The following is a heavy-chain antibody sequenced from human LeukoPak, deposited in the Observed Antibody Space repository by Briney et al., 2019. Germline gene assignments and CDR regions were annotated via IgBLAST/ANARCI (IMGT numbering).Heavy chain of an antibody. CDR2: ISYDGNKK. D-gene: IGHD6-6*01. CDR3: GRARIRARSAAFDV. J-gene: IGHJ3*01. V-gene: IGHV3-30*01. CDR1: GFTFRHYV. Sequence: GGSLRLSCETSGFTFRHYVMRWVRQAPGKGLEWVAVISYDGNKKYYADSVKGRFTISRDNSNYTLSLQMNSLKREDAAQYYAGRARIRARSAAFDVWGQRAMVSLSS.